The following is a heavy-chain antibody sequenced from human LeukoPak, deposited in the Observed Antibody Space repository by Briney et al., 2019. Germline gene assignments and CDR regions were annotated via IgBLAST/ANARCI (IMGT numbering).Heavy chain of an antibody. CDR3: ARDRGAYCGGDCYLGFDY. J-gene: IGHJ4*01. D-gene: IGHD2-21*02. V-gene: IGHV3-53*01. Sequence: PGGSLRLSCAASGFTVSSNYISWVRQAPGKGLEWVSFFYSGVSTSYADSVKGRFTISRDNSKNTLYLQMNSLRAEDTAVYYCARDRGAYCGGDCYLGFDYWGRGTLVTVSS. CDR2: FYSGVST. CDR1: GFTVSSNY.